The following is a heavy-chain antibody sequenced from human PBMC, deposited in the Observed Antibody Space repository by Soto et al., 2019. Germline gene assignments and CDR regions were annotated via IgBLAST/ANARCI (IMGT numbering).Heavy chain of an antibody. CDR2: ISGSGGST. J-gene: IGHJ4*02. D-gene: IGHD3-22*01. CDR3: AKDAGARYYDSSGYLAPVGY. CDR1: GFTFSSYA. V-gene: IGHV3-23*01. Sequence: GGCLRLSCAASGFTFSSYAMSWVRQAPGKGLEWVSGISGSGGSTYYADSVKGRFTISRDNSKNTLYLQMNSLRAEDTAVYYCAKDAGARYYDSSGYLAPVGYWGQGTLVTVSS.